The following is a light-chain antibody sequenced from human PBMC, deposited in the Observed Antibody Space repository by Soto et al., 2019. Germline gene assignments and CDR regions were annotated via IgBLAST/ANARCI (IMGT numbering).Light chain of an antibody. V-gene: IGKV3-11*01. J-gene: IGKJ4*01. Sequence: EIVLTQSPAILSLSPGERATLSCRASQSVGTYLDWYQQKLGQAPRLLIYDASNRATGIPARFSGSGSGTDFNLTISSLDAEYFAVYYWQQRVNWLTFGGGTKVEL. CDR2: DAS. CDR3: QQRVNWLT. CDR1: QSVGTY.